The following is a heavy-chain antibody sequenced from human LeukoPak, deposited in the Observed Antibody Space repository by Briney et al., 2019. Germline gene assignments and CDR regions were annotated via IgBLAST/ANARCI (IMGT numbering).Heavy chain of an antibody. Sequence: ASVKVSCKASGYTFTGYYMHWVRQAPGQGLEWMGWINPNSGGTNYAQKFQGRVTMTRDTSISTAYMELSRLRSDDTAVYYCARDQSSSRYRDWFDPWGQGTLVTVSS. CDR1: GYTFTGYY. CDR2: INPNSGGT. CDR3: ARDQSSSRYRDWFDP. V-gene: IGHV1-2*02. J-gene: IGHJ5*02. D-gene: IGHD6-13*01.